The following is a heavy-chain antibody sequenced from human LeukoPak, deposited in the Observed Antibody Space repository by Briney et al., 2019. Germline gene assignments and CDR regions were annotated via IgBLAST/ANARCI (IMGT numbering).Heavy chain of an antibody. CDR3: ARDGSYFGPFDY. CDR1: GFTFSSYG. V-gene: IGHV3-33*01. CDR2: IWYDGSNK. D-gene: IGHD1-26*01. J-gene: IGHJ4*02. Sequence: GRSLRLSCAASGFTFSSYGMHWVRQAPGKGLEWVAVIWYDGSNKYYADSVKGRFTISRDNSKNTPYLQMNSLRAEDTAVYYCARDGSYFGPFDYWGQGTLVTVSS.